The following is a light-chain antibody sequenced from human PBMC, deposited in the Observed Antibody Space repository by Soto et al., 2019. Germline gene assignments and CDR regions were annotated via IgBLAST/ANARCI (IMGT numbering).Light chain of an antibody. CDR2: DVN. CDR1: SSDVANYKY. J-gene: IGLJ1*01. CDR3: CSSAGTYTRV. Sequence: QSALTQPRSVSGSPGQSVTMSCTRTSSDVANYKYVSWYQQHPGKAPKLMIYDVNRRPSGVPYRFSGSTSGNTASLTISGLQAEDEADYYCCSSAGTYTRVFGTGTKVTVL. V-gene: IGLV2-11*01.